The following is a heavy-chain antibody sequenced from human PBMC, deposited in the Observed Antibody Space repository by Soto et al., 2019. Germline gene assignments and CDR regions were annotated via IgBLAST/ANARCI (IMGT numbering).Heavy chain of an antibody. D-gene: IGHD3-3*02. CDR2: IYYSGNT. Sequence: PSETLSLTCTVSGGSISSGYYWSWIRQHPVKGLEWIGYIYYSGNTYYNPSLKSRVSISLDTSKSQFSLKLDSVTAADTAVYYCASDAAVALGVTDSMVVWGPGTTVTVFS. CDR1: GGSISSGYY. CDR3: ASDAAVALGVTDSMVV. V-gene: IGHV4-31*03. J-gene: IGHJ6*02.